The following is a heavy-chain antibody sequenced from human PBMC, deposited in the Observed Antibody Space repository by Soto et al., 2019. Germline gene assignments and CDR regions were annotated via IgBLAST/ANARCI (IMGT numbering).Heavy chain of an antibody. CDR1: GGSISSYY. CDR3: ARLTPPESSSWYPAWYFDL. Sequence: QVQLQESGPGLVKPSETLSLTCTVSGGSISSYYWSWIRQPPGKGLEWIGYIYYSGSTNYNPSLKSTVTISLDTSKYQPSLKPSSVTAADTAVYYCARLTPPESSSWYPAWYFDLWGRGTLVTVSS. V-gene: IGHV4-59*08. D-gene: IGHD6-13*01. J-gene: IGHJ2*01. CDR2: IYYSGST.